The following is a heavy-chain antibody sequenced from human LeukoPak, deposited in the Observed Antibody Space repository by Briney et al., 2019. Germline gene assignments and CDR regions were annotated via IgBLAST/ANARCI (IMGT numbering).Heavy chain of an antibody. CDR3: SLDWGSYCSSTSCSSYYYYYMDV. Sequence: GRSLRLSCAASGFTFSNYGMHWVRQAPGKGLEWVTLISYDGSNKYYADSVKGRFTISRDNSKNTLYLQMNSLRAEDTAVYYCSLDWGSYCSSTSCSSYYYYYMDVWGKGTTVTVSS. CDR1: GFTFSNYG. J-gene: IGHJ6*03. CDR2: ISYDGSNK. V-gene: IGHV3-30*03. D-gene: IGHD2-2*01.